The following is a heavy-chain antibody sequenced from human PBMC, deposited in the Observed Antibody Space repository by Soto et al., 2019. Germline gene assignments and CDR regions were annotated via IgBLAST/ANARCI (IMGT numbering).Heavy chain of an antibody. CDR2: ISAYNGNT. J-gene: IGHJ4*02. CDR1: GYSFATSG. D-gene: IGHD3-22*01. V-gene: IGHV1-18*01. CDR3: ARAGQYYDSSGYAD. Sequence: QVKLVQSGTEVKKPGASMKVSCKASGYSFATSGISWVRQAPGQGLEWMGWISAYNGNTNYDQKLQDRIMMTTYPSTSTAYLELRSLRSDDTAVYYCARAGQYYDSSGYADWGQGTLVTVSS.